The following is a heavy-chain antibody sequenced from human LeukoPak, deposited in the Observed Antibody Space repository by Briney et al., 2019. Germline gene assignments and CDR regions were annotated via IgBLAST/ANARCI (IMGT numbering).Heavy chain of an antibody. D-gene: IGHD6-25*01. J-gene: IGHJ5*02. V-gene: IGHV4-59*08. Sequence: SETLSLTCSVSGGSISSDYWSWIRQPPGKGLEWIGYIYHSGSTNYNPSLKSRVTISVDTSKNQFSLKLSSVTAADTAVYYCARHSRRLYPQSWFDPWGQGTLVTVSS. CDR2: IYHSGST. CDR1: GGSISSDY. CDR3: ARHSRRLYPQSWFDP.